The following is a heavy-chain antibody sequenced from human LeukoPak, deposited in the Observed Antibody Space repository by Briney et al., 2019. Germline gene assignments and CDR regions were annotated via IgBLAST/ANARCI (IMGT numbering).Heavy chain of an antibody. CDR2: IKSKTDGGTT. D-gene: IGHD1-26*01. J-gene: IGHJ4*02. CDR3: TTDPVGATPIDY. V-gene: IGHV3-15*01. Sequence: GGSLRLSCAASGFTFSSYWMSWVRQAPGKGLEWVGRIKSKTDGGTTDYAAPVKGRFTISRDDSKNTLYLQMNSLKTEDTAVYYCTTDPVGATPIDYWGQGTLVTVSS. CDR1: GFTFSSYW.